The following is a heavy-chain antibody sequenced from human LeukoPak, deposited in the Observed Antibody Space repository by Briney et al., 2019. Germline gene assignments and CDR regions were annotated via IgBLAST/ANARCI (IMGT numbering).Heavy chain of an antibody. CDR3: ARDGLGYSYGYWFDP. Sequence: SETLSLTCTVSGYSITSGYYWGWIRQPPGKGLEWIGSIYHSGSTYYNPSLKSRVTISVDTSKNQFSLKLSSVTAADTAVYYCARDGLGYSYGYWFDPWGQGTLVTVSS. D-gene: IGHD5-18*01. V-gene: IGHV4-38-2*02. CDR1: GYSITSGYY. CDR2: IYHSGST. J-gene: IGHJ5*02.